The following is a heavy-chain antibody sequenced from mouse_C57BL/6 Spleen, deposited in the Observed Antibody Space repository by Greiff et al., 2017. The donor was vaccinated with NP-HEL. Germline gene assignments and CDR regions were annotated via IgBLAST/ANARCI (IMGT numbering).Heavy chain of an antibody. CDR1: GYAFSSSW. D-gene: IGHD3-2*02. CDR3: ARWASSGYVGFAY. CDR2: IYPGDGDT. Sequence: QVQLKESGPELVKPGASVKISCKASGYAFSSSWMNWVKQRPGKGLEWIGRIYPGDGDTNYNGKFKGKATLTADKSSSTAYMQLSSLTSEDSAVYFCARWASSGYVGFAYWGQGTLVTVSA. J-gene: IGHJ3*01. V-gene: IGHV1-82*01.